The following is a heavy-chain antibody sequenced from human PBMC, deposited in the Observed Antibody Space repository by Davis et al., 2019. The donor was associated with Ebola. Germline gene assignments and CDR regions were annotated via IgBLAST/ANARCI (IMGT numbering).Heavy chain of an antibody. J-gene: IGHJ4*02. V-gene: IGHV1-69*04. CDR2: IIPILGIA. CDR1: GGTFSSYA. CDR3: ARAPVARAYFDY. D-gene: IGHD6-19*01. Sequence: SVKVSCKASGGTFSSYAISWVRQAPGQGLEWMGRIIPILGIANYAQKFQGRVTITADKSTSTVYMELSSLRSEDTAVYYCARAPVARAYFDYWGQGTLVTVSS.